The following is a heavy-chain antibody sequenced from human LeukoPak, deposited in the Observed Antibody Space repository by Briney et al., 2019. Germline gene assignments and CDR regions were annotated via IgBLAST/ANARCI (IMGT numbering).Heavy chain of an antibody. CDR2: IRHDGNNK. Sequence: GGSLRLSCAASGFTFSAYGMHWVRQAPGKGVEWVTFIRHDGNNKYYADSVKGRFTISRDNAKDPLYLQMNSLRAEGTAVYYCARDYSGSYYESGAFDIWGQGTMVTVSS. CDR3: ARDYSGSYYESGAFDI. V-gene: IGHV3-30*02. J-gene: IGHJ3*02. D-gene: IGHD1-26*01. CDR1: GFTFSAYG.